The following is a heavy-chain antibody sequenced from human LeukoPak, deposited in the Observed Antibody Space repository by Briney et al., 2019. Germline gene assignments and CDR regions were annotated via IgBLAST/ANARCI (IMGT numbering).Heavy chain of an antibody. CDR2: IYYSGRT. D-gene: IGHD3-10*01. CDR1: GGSISSDY. CDR3: ARGEERGSGTVHFDY. V-gene: IGHV4-59*12. J-gene: IGHJ4*02. Sequence: SETLSLTCTVSGGSISSDYWSWIRQPPGKGLEWIGYIYYSGRTYYDPSLKSRITISVDTSKNQFSLKLSSVTAADTAVYYCARGEERGSGTVHFDYWGQGTLVTVSS.